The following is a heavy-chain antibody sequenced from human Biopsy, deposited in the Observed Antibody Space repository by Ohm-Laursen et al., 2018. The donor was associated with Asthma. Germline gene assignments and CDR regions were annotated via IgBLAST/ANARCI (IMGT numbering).Heavy chain of an antibody. V-gene: IGHV3-30*01. CDR2: ISKDASTQ. J-gene: IGHJ3*02. CDR1: GFSFSNFA. D-gene: IGHD1-1*01. Sequence: SLRLSCTAFGFSFSNFAIHWVRQAPGKGLEWVGVISKDASTQDYADSVKGRFTMARDNSKNTLDLQMNSLREEDTAVYYCVRDGTDDGFDIWGQGTVVSVSS. CDR3: VRDGTDDGFDI.